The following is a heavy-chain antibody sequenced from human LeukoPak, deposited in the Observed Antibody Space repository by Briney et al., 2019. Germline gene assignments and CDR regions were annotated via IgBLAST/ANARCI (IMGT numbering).Heavy chain of an antibody. Sequence: ASVKVSCKASGYTFTDYFIHWVRQAPGQGLEWMGRINSNSGGTEFAQRFQGRVTMTRDTSINTAYMELSRLRSDDTAVYYCARDLPSPPTWKFDYWGQGTLVTVSS. V-gene: IGHV1-2*06. J-gene: IGHJ4*02. CDR2: INSNSGGT. CDR3: ARDLPSPPTWKFDY. D-gene: IGHD1-1*01. CDR1: GYTFTDYF.